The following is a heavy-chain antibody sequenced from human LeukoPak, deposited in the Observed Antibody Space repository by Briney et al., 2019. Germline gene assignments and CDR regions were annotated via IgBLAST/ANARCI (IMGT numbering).Heavy chain of an antibody. Sequence: PGGSLRLSCAASGFTFSSYGMHWVHQAPGKGLEWVAFIRYDGSNKYYADSVKGRFTISRDNSKNTLYLQMNSLRAEDTAVYYCAKDFWDRNSSSWYFGFDPWGQGTLVTVSS. V-gene: IGHV3-30*02. J-gene: IGHJ5*02. CDR3: AKDFWDRNSSSWYFGFDP. D-gene: IGHD6-13*01. CDR1: GFTFSSYG. CDR2: IRYDGSNK.